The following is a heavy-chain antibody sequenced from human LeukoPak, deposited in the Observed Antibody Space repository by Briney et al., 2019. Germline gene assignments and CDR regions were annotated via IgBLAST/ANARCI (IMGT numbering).Heavy chain of an antibody. CDR2: ISGSGGSA. CDR1: GFTFSSYA. D-gene: IGHD5-24*01. CDR3: AIRDGGYNSVGAFDI. V-gene: IGHV3-23*01. Sequence: GGSLRLSCAASGFTFSSYAMSWVRQAPGKGLEWVSAISGSGGSAYYADSVKGRFTISRDNSKNTLYLQMNSLRAEDTAVYYCAIRDGGYNSVGAFDIWGQGTMVTVSS. J-gene: IGHJ3*02.